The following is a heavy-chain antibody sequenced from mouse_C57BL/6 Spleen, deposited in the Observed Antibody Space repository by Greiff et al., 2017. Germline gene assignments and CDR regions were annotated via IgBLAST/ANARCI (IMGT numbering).Heavy chain of an antibody. D-gene: IGHD2-1*01. CDR2: IYPGDGDT. CDR3: ASYGNYEDGAMDY. Sequence: QVQLQQSGPELVKPGASVKISCKASGYAFSSSWMNWVKQRPGKGLEWIGRIYPGDGDTNYNGKFKGKATLTADKSSSTAYMQLSSLTSEDSAVYFCASYGNYEDGAMDYWGQGTSVTVSS. J-gene: IGHJ4*01. V-gene: IGHV1-82*01. CDR1: GYAFSSSW.